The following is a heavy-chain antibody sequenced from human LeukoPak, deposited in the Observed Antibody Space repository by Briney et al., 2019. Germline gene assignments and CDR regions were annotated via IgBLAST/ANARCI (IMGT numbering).Heavy chain of an antibody. D-gene: IGHD6-19*01. CDR1: GYSFTSYW. CDR3: ARPVERGIAVAGTGIVY. Sequence: GESLKISCKGSGYSFTSYWIGWVRQMPGKGLEWMGIIYPGDSDTRYSPSFQGQVTISADKSISTAYLQWSSLKASDTAMYYCARPVERGIAVAGTGIVYWGQGTLVTVSS. J-gene: IGHJ4*02. V-gene: IGHV5-51*01. CDR2: IYPGDSDT.